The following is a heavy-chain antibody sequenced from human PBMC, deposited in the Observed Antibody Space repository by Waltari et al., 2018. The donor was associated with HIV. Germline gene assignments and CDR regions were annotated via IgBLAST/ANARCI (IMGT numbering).Heavy chain of an antibody. CDR1: GYSFTSYW. Sequence: EVQLVQSGVEVKKPGESLKISCKGSGYSFTSYWIGWVRQMPGKGLEWMGIIYPGDSDTRYSPSFQGQVTISADKYTSTAYLQWSSLKASDTAMYYCVRPLILTGHYLGDDLFDIWGQGTMVTVSS. D-gene: IGHD3-9*01. V-gene: IGHV5-51*01. J-gene: IGHJ3*02. CDR2: IYPGDSDT. CDR3: VRPLILTGHYLGDDLFDI.